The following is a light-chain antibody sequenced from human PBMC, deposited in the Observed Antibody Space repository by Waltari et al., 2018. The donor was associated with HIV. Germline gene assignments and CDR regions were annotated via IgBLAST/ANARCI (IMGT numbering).Light chain of an antibody. J-gene: IGLJ2*01. CDR3: ATWDDSLNGVV. CDR1: SSNIGSNT. CDR2: SNN. V-gene: IGLV1-44*01. Sequence: QSVLTQPPSASGTPGQRVTISCSGSSSNIGSNTVNWYQHLPGTAPKVLIYSNNRRPAEVPDRFSGSKSGTSVSLAISGLQSEDEADYYCATWDDSLNGVVFGGGTKLTV.